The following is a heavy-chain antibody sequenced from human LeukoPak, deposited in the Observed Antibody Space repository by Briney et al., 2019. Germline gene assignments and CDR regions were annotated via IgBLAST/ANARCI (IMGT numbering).Heavy chain of an antibody. CDR3: ARLTSGYSYGYLDY. Sequence: PSETLSLTCAVYGGSFSGYYWSWIRQPPGKGLEWIGSIYYSGSTYYNPSLKSRVTISVDTSKNQFSLKLSSVTAADTAVYYCARLTSGYSYGYLDYWGQGTLVTVSS. CDR1: GGSFSGYY. J-gene: IGHJ4*02. V-gene: IGHV4-34*01. CDR2: IYYSGST. D-gene: IGHD5-18*01.